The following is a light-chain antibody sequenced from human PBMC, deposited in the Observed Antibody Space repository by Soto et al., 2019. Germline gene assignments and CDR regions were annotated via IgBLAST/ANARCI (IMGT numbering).Light chain of an antibody. Sequence: DIQMTQSPSTLSASVGDRVTITCRASQSINSGLAWYQLKPGKAPKVLIYGASSLESGVPSRFSGSGSGTDFTLTISSLQPDDFATYYCQQYSIFWTFGQGTKVEIK. CDR1: QSINSG. CDR2: GAS. J-gene: IGKJ1*01. CDR3: QQYSIFWT. V-gene: IGKV1-5*01.